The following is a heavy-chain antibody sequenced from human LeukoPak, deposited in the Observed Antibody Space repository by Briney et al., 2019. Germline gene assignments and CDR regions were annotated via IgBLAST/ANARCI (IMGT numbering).Heavy chain of an antibody. V-gene: IGHV3-9*01. CDR1: GFTFDDYA. CDR3: ARWGITMVRGADYYYYMDV. D-gene: IGHD3-10*01. CDR2: ISWNTNNI. Sequence: GGSLRLSCAASGFTFDDYAMHWVRQAPGKGLEWVSGISWNTNNIGYADSVKGRFTISRDNAKNTLYLQMNSLRAEDTAVYYCARWGITMVRGADYYYYMDVWGKGTTVTISS. J-gene: IGHJ6*03.